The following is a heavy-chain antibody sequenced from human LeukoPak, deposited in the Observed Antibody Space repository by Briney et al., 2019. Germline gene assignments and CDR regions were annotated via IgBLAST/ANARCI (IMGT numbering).Heavy chain of an antibody. CDR2: LWYDGSNK. V-gene: IGHV3-33*01. CDR3: ARDAGDSSGWSDFDY. Sequence: GGSLRLSCAASGFAFSSYGMHWVRQAPGKGLEWVAFLWYDGSNKYYADSVKGRFTISRDNSKNTLYLQMNSLRAEDTAVYYCARDAGDSSGWSDFDYWGQGTLVTVSS. J-gene: IGHJ4*02. D-gene: IGHD6-19*01. CDR1: GFAFSSYG.